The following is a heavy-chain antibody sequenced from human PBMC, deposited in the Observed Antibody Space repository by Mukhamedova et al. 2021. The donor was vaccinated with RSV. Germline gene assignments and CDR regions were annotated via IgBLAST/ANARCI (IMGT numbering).Heavy chain of an antibody. CDR3: ARVQTSGYDFDY. V-gene: IGHV1-46*04. D-gene: IGHD5-12*01. Sequence: QGRVTMTRDTSTSTVYMELSSLSSEDTAVYYCARVQTSGYDFDYWGQGTLVTVSS. J-gene: IGHJ4*02.